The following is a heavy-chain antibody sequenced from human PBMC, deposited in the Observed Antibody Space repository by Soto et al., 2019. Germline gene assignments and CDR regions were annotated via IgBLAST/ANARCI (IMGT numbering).Heavy chain of an antibody. D-gene: IGHD5-18*01. CDR3: AYSANHRYFFDS. V-gene: IGHV1-69*12. Sequence: QVQLVQSGAEVKKPGSSVKVSCKASGGSFRSYAVNWVRQAPGQGLECLGGIIPIFGTPNYAQKFHGRVSITADDSTSTVYMDLISLTSEDTAVYYCAYSANHRYFFDSWGQGTLVNVSS. J-gene: IGHJ5*01. CDR1: GGSFRSYA. CDR2: IIPIFGTP.